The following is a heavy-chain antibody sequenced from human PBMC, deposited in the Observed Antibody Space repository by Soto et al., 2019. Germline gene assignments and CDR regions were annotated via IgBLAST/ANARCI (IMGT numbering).Heavy chain of an antibody. CDR3: AKDYSNYPYYFDY. CDR1: GFTFTNYA. CDR2: ISGSGGST. D-gene: IGHD4-4*01. Sequence: EVQLLESGGGLVQPGGSLRLSCAASGFTFTNYAMTWVRQAPGKGLEWVSAISGSGGSTYYADSVKGRFTISRDNSKNTLYLQMNSLRAEDTAVYYCAKDYSNYPYYFDYWGQGTLVTVSS. J-gene: IGHJ4*02. V-gene: IGHV3-23*01.